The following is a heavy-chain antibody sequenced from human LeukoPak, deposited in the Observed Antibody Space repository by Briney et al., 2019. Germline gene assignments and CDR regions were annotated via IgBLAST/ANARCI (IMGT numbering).Heavy chain of an antibody. J-gene: IGHJ4*02. CDR1: GFTLSTNA. Sequence: GGSLRLSCLTSGFTLSTNAMSWVRQAPGKGLEWISGISGSGASTYYADSVKGRFTISRDDSRNTLYLQMNSLRGDDTAVYYCAKDVGKWGSLHFFDYWGQGTLVTVSS. CDR2: ISGSGAST. D-gene: IGHD2-15*01. CDR3: AKDVGKWGSLHFFDY. V-gene: IGHV3-23*01.